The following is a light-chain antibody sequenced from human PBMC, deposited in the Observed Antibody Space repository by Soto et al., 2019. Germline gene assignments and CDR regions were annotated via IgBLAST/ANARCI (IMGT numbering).Light chain of an antibody. CDR1: QSVSRSS. Sequence: EIVLTRTRSTLTLSPGETATLSCRASQSVSRSSLAWYQQKPGQAPRILIYGASSRATGIPDRFSGSGSETDFTLTISRLEPEDFAVYYCQKYGSSPWTCSQGTKVDIK. CDR2: GAS. V-gene: IGKV3-20*01. CDR3: QKYGSSPWT. J-gene: IGKJ1*01.